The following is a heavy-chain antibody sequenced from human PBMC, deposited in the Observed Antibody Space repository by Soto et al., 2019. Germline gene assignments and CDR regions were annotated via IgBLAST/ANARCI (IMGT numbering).Heavy chain of an antibody. CDR3: ARGPPYYYGG. V-gene: IGHV1-8*01. CDR1: GYTFTSSE. D-gene: IGHD3-10*01. CDR2: MNPYSGNT. Sequence: QAQLVQSGAEVKKPGASVKVSCKVSGYTFTSSEINWVRQANRQGLEWMGWMNPYSGNTGYAQKFQGRVTMTRNTSISTAYMELSSLRSEDTAVYYCARGPPYYYGGWGQGTTVTVSS. J-gene: IGHJ6*02.